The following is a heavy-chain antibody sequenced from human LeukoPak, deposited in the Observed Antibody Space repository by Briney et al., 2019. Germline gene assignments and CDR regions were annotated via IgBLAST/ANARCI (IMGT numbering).Heavy chain of an antibody. CDR3: ARDLTREEDRYFDWLGSDY. V-gene: IGHV1-18*01. Sequence: GASGKVSFKASGYTFTSYGISWVRQAPGQGLEWIGWISAYNGNTNYAQKLQGRVTMTTDTSTSTAYMELRSLRSDDTAVYYCARDLTREEDRYFDWLGSDYWGQGTLVTVSS. CDR1: GYTFTSYG. J-gene: IGHJ4*02. CDR2: ISAYNGNT. D-gene: IGHD3-9*01.